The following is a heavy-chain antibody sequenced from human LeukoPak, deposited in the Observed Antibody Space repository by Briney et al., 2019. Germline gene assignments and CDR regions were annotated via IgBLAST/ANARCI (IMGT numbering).Heavy chain of an antibody. Sequence: SETLSLTCVDSNYSFTSGYCWGWIRQPPGMGLQWIGSFWHSGSTYYNPSLKSRVTISLDTSKNQFSLTLNSVTAADTAVYFCARHVGWYGESSLDPWGHGHLVTVSS. J-gene: IGHJ5*02. CDR3: ARHVGWYGESSLDP. D-gene: IGHD3-10*01. CDR2: FWHSGST. CDR1: NYSFTSGYC. V-gene: IGHV4-38-2*01.